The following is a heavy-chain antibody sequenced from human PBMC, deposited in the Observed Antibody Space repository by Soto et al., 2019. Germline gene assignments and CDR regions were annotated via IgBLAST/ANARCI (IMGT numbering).Heavy chain of an antibody. CDR3: AVNKGYYDSGGYYYGMDV. CDR2: IYYSGRT. D-gene: IGHD3-22*01. V-gene: IGHV4-39*01. J-gene: IGHJ6*02. CDR1: GGSISNISYY. Sequence: SEALSRTFTGSGGSISNISYYWRWIRQPRGKGLEWIGSIYYSGRTFYNPSLKSRVTISVDTSKNQFSLKLSSVTAADTAVYYCAVNKGYYDSGGYYYGMDVWGQGTTVS.